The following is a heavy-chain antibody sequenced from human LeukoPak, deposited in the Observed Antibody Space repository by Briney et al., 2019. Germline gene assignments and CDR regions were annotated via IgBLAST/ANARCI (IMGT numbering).Heavy chain of an antibody. V-gene: IGHV4-4*07. CDR2: IYTSGST. CDR1: VGSISSYY. D-gene: IGHD2-2*01. J-gene: IGHJ4*02. Sequence: SETLSLTCTVSVGSISSYYWSWIRQPAGKGLEWIGRIYTSGSTNYNPSLKSRVTMSVDTSKNQFSLKLSSVTAADTAVYYCARDFCRSTSCYGNFDYRGQGTLVTVSS. CDR3: ARDFCRSTSCYGNFDY.